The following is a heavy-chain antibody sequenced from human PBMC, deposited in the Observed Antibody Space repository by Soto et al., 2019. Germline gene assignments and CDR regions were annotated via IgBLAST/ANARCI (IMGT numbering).Heavy chain of an antibody. CDR1: GYTFTSYG. CDR2: ISAYNGNT. J-gene: IGHJ5*02. CDR3: ARFLDCSSTSCYYRYWFDP. V-gene: IGHV1-18*04. D-gene: IGHD2-2*01. Sequence: ASVKVSCKASGYTFTSYGISWVRQAPGQGLEWMGWISAYNGNTSYAQKLQGRVTMTTDTSTSTAYMELRSLRSDDTAVYYCARFLDCSSTSCYYRYWFDPWGQGTLVTVSS.